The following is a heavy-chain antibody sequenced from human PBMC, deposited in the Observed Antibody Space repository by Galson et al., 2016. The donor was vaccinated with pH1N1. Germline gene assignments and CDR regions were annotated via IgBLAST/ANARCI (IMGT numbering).Heavy chain of an antibody. J-gene: IGHJ3*02. CDR3: ARARNYYGNEAFDI. V-gene: IGHV1-69*06. D-gene: IGHD3-22*01. Sequence: SVKVSCKASGVIFNSYAINWVRQAPGQGLEWMGGIIAIFNTPNYAQDFQGRVTVTADKPTTTVYLELSGLTSEDTAVYYCARARNYYGNEAFDIWGQGTMVIASS. CDR1: GVIFNSYA. CDR2: IIAIFNTP.